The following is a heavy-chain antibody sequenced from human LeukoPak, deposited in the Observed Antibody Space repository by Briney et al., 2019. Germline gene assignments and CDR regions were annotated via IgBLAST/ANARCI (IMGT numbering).Heavy chain of an antibody. CDR3: AGSRGRDGYNVYYYSYYLDV. J-gene: IGHJ6*03. CDR1: GGTLISYA. V-gene: IGHV1-69*05. CDR2: IIPIFGTA. Sequence: SVKVSCMASGGTLISYAICWVRQAPGQGGEWMGGIIPIFGTANYAQKLRGRVTITTDELPSTAYMELSRLSAPDTAVYYCAGSRGRDGYNVYYYSYYLDVWGKGTTVTVSS. D-gene: IGHD5-24*01.